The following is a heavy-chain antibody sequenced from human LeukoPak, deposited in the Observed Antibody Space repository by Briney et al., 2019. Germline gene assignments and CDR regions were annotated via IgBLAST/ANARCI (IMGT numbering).Heavy chain of an antibody. CDR3: ARDRGGYWGGNYFDY. J-gene: IGHJ4*02. D-gene: IGHD5-12*01. CDR1: GFTFSSYS. Sequence: GGSLRLSCAASGFTFSSYSMNWVRQAPGKGLEWVSSISSSSSYIYYADSVKGRFTISRDNAKNSLYLQMNSLRAEDTAVYYCARDRGGYWGGNYFDYWGQGTLVTVSS. V-gene: IGHV3-21*01. CDR2: ISSSSSYI.